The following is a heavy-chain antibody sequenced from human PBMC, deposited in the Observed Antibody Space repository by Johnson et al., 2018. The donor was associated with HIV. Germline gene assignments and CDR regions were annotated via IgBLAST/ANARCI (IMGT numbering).Heavy chain of an antibody. Sequence: QVQLVESGGGVVQPGGSLRLSCAASGFTFNNYGMHWVRQAPGKGLEWVAFTQYDGSNKYYADSVKGRFTIYRDNSKNTLYLQMKSQRAEDTALYYCARLEYSSVSPLLGAFDIWGQGTMVTVSS. CDR2: TQYDGSNK. J-gene: IGHJ3*02. V-gene: IGHV3-30*02. CDR3: ARLEYSSVSPLLGAFDI. CDR1: GFTFNNYG. D-gene: IGHD6-6*01.